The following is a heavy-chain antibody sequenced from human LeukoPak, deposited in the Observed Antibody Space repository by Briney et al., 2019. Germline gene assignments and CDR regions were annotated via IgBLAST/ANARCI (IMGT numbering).Heavy chain of an antibody. J-gene: IGHJ4*02. Sequence: ASVEVSCKASGYTFTSYGISWVRQAPGQGLEWMGWISAYNGNTNYAQKLQGRVTMTTDTSTSTAYMELRSLRSDDTAVYYCARNLGYCSGGSCYSPAGYFDYWGQGTLVTVSS. CDR2: ISAYNGNT. CDR1: GYTFTSYG. V-gene: IGHV1-18*04. CDR3: ARNLGYCSGGSCYSPAGYFDY. D-gene: IGHD2-15*01.